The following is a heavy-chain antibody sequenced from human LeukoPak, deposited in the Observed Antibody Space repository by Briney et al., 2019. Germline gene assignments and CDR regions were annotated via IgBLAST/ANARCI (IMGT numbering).Heavy chain of an antibody. CDR1: GFIFRNYA. CDR2: VTGSGDTT. D-gene: IGHD3-9*01. Sequence: PGASLRLSCAASGFIFRNYAMSWVRQAPGKGLEWVSAVTGSGDTTYYADSVKGRFTISRDNSKNTLYVEMNTLRAEDTAVCYCAKWGDYDILTGYYVSDFWGQGTLVTVSS. J-gene: IGHJ4*02. CDR3: AKWGDYDILTGYYVSDF. V-gene: IGHV3-23*01.